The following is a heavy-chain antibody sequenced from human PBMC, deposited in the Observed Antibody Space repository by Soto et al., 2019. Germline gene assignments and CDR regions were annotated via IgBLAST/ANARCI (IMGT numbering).Heavy chain of an antibody. V-gene: IGHV2-5*01. D-gene: IGHD2-15*01. J-gene: IGHJ4*02. CDR2: IYWNDDK. Sequence: SGPTPVNPTQTLTLTCTFSGFSLSTSGVGVGWIRQPPGKALEWLALIYWNDDKRYSPSLKSRLTITKDTSKNQVVLTMTNMDPVDTATYYCAHRRAYCSGGSCYWYYFDYWGQGTLVTVSS. CDR3: AHRRAYCSGGSCYWYYFDY. CDR1: GFSLSTSGVG.